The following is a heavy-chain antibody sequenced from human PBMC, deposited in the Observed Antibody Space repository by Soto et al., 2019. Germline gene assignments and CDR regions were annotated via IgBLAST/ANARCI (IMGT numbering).Heavy chain of an antibody. J-gene: IGHJ5*02. CDR2: IYYSGST. V-gene: IGHV4-39*01. CDR3: ARHKSSVTMVRGVIIPVVGWFDP. Sequence: PSETLSLTCTFSGCSISSSSYYWGWIRQPPGKGLEWIGSIYYSGSTYCNPSLKSRVTISVDTSKNQFSLKLSSVTAADTAVYYCARHKSSVTMVRGVIIPVVGWFDPWGQGTLVTVSS. CDR1: GCSISSSSYY. D-gene: IGHD3-10*01.